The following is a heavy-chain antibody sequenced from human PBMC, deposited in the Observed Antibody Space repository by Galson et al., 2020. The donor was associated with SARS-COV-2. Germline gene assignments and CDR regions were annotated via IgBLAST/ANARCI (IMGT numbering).Heavy chain of an antibody. CDR1: GYTFSTYG. J-gene: IGHJ4*02. CDR3: ARDQNPFGDSWSGSFEY. D-gene: IGHD3-3*01. Sequence: ASVKVSCKASGYTFSTYGFNWVRQAPGQGLEWMGWISPKNGNTNYPLHLRDRFTMTTDASTSTAYMELRSLRSDDTALYYCARDQNPFGDSWSGSFEYWGQGTQVTVSS. V-gene: IGHV1-18*04. CDR2: ISPKNGNT.